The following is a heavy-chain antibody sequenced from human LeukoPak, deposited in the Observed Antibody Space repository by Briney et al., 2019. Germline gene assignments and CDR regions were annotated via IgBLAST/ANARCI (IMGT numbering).Heavy chain of an antibody. D-gene: IGHD3-22*01. J-gene: IGHJ3*02. CDR3: ATVVILSGTTAPDAFDI. CDR2: IYPGDSDT. V-gene: IGHV5-51*01. CDR1: GYSFTSYW. Sequence: GESLKISCKGSGYSFTSYWIGWVRQMPGKGLGWMGIIYPGDSDTRYSPSFQGQVTISADKSISTAYLQWSSLKASDTAMYYCATVVILSGTTAPDAFDIWGQGTMVTVSS.